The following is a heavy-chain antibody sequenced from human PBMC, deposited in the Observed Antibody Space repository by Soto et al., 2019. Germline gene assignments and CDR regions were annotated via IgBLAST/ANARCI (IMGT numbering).Heavy chain of an antibody. Sequence: EVQLVESGGGLVQPGGSLRLSCEASGFTFRNYDMHWVRQGTGKGLEWVSGISAAGDPDYADSVEGRFTISRENAQNSSFLQMISLRVGDTAVYYCARTDRDFSGLDVWGQGTKVIVSS. CDR3: ARTDRDFSGLDV. CDR2: ISAAGDP. CDR1: GFTFRNYD. J-gene: IGHJ6*02. V-gene: IGHV3-13*05.